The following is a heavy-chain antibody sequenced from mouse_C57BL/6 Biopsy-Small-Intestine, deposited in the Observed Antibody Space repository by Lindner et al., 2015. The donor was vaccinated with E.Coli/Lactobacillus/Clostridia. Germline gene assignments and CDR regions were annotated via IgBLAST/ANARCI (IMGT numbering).Heavy chain of an antibody. J-gene: IGHJ4*01. V-gene: IGHV1-62-2*01. CDR2: FYPGSGSI. Sequence: QLQESGAELVKPGASVKLSCKASGYTFTEFTIHWVKQRSGQGLEWIGWFYPGSGSIKYNEKFKAKATLTADTSSSTVYMELSRLTSEDSAVYFCARQEPYYAMDYWGQGTSVTVSS. CDR3: ARQEPYYAMDY. CDR1: GYTFTEFT.